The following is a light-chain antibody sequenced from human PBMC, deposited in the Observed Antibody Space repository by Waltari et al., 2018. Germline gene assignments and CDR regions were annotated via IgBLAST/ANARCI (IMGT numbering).Light chain of an antibody. Sequence: VLTQSPGTLSLSPGERATLFCRASQSVISTHLVWYQQRPGQPPKLLIYWASTRESGVPDRFSGSGSGTNFTLTINGLQAEDVAVYYCQQFYITPQTFGQGTRVEIK. CDR1: QSVISTH. J-gene: IGKJ2*01. V-gene: IGKV4-1*01. CDR3: QQFYITPQT. CDR2: WAS.